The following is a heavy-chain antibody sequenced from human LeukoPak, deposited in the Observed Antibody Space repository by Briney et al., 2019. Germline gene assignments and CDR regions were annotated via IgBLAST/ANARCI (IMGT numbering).Heavy chain of an antibody. V-gene: IGHV4-59*01. CDR1: GGSISSYY. D-gene: IGHD6-19*01. Sequence: SETLSLTCTVSGGSISSYYWGWIRQPPGKGLEWIGYIYYSGSTNYNPSLKSRVTISVDTSKNQFSLKLSSVTAADTAVYYCAAQWRGYYYYYMDVWGKGTTVTVSS. CDR3: AAQWRGYYYYYMDV. CDR2: IYYSGST. J-gene: IGHJ6*03.